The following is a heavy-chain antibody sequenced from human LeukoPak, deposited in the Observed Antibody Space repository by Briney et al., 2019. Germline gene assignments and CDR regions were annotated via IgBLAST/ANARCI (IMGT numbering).Heavy chain of an antibody. Sequence: PGGSLRLSCAASGFTFSSYSMNWVRRAPGKGLEWVSSISSSSSYIYYADSVKGRFTISRDSAKNSLYLQMNSLRAEDTAVYYCARDRLPFPMIVDAFDIWGQGTMVTVSS. D-gene: IGHD3-22*01. CDR1: GFTFSSYS. CDR2: ISSSSSYI. CDR3: ARDRLPFPMIVDAFDI. V-gene: IGHV3-21*01. J-gene: IGHJ3*02.